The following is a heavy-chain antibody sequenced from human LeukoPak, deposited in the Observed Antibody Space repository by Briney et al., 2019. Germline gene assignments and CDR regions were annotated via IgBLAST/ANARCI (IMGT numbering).Heavy chain of an antibody. J-gene: IGHJ5*02. Sequence: SETLSLTCTVSGGSINSSSYHWGWIRQPPRKGLQWIGSVFYSGSTNYNPSLKSRVTISGDKSKNQFSLKLSSVTAADTAVYYCARDLELLWFGESFDPWGQGTLVTVSS. CDR3: ARDLELLWFGESFDP. CDR1: GGSINSSSYH. V-gene: IGHV4-39*07. CDR2: VFYSGST. D-gene: IGHD3-10*01.